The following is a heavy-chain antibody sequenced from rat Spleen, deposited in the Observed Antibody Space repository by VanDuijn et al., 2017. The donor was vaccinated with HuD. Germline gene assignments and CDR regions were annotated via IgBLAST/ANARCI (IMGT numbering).Heavy chain of an antibody. Sequence: EVQLVESGGGLVQPGSPLKLSCAASGFTFSSNWLNWIRQAPGKGLEWVATISYGDSFGHSSTYYPDSVKGRFTVSRDNAKSTLYLQMDSLRSEDTATYYCARHPDDSNYFDYWGQGVMVTVSS. D-gene: IGHD1-7*01. V-gene: IGHV5-29*01. CDR1: GFTFSSNW. J-gene: IGHJ2*01. CDR2: ISYGDSFGHSST. CDR3: ARHPDDSNYFDY.